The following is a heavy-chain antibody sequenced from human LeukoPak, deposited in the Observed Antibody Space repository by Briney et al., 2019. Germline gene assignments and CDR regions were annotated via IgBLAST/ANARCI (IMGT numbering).Heavy chain of an antibody. Sequence: SETLFLTCTVSGDSISIYYWGWIRQPPGKGLEWIGYIHNSGTTNYNPSLKSRLTMSVDTSKNQFSLKLSSVTAADTAVYYCARGNDYGDYRRGKDLNYYYYYMDVWGKGTTVTVSS. CDR3: ARGNDYGDYRRGKDLNYYYYYMDV. J-gene: IGHJ6*03. D-gene: IGHD4-17*01. CDR2: IHNSGTT. CDR1: GDSISIYY. V-gene: IGHV4-59*12.